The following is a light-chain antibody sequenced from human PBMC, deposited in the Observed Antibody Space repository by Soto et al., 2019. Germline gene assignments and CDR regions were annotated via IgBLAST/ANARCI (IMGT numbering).Light chain of an antibody. V-gene: IGLV1-44*01. CDR2: SNN. J-gene: IGLJ2*01. Sequence: QSVLTQPPSASGTPGQRVTISCSGSSSNIGSNTVNWYQQLPGTAPKLLIYSNNQRPSGVPDRFSGSKSGTSASLAISGLQSEDEADYYCAAWDDSLNVVVFGGGTQLTV. CDR1: SSNIGSNT. CDR3: AAWDDSLNVVV.